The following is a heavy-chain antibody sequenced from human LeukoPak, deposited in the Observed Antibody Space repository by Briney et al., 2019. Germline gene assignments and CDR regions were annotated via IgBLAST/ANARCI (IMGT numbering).Heavy chain of an antibody. J-gene: IGHJ4*02. Sequence: PSETLSLTCTVSGGSISSSSYYWGWIRQPPGKGLEWIGSIYYSGSTYYNPSLKSRVTISVDTSKNQFSLKLSSVTAADTAVYYCAREGGGRDGYIAFDYWGQGTLVTVSS. CDR3: AREGGGRDGYIAFDY. V-gene: IGHV4-39*07. CDR1: GGSISSSSYY. D-gene: IGHD5-24*01. CDR2: IYYSGST.